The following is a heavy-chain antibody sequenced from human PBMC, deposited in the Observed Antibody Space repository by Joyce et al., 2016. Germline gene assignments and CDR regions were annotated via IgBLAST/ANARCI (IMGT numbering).Heavy chain of an antibody. Sequence: QVQLQESGPGLAKPSETLSLTCTVSGGSMSSYYWSLIRQPPGKGLEWIGYIFYSGSTNYSPSLKRRVTISLDTSKNQFPLKLRSLTAADTAIYYCARADSGYYSFPFDYWGRGTLVTVSS. CDR1: GGSMSSYY. D-gene: IGHD1-26*01. V-gene: IGHV4-59*01. J-gene: IGHJ4*02. CDR3: ARADSGYYSFPFDY. CDR2: IFYSGST.